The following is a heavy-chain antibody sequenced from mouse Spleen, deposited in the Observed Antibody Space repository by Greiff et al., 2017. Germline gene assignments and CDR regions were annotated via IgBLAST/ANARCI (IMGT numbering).Heavy chain of an antibody. CDR3: ARGPYFDY. CDR1: GFTFSSFG. V-gene: IGHV5-17*02. Sequence: EVKLVESGGGLVQPGGSRKLSCAASGFTFSSFGMHWVRQAPEKGLEWVAYISSGSSTIYYADTVKGRFTISRDNPKNTLFLQMTSLRSEDTAMYYCARGPYFDYWGQGTTLTVSS. CDR2: ISSGSSTI. J-gene: IGHJ2*01.